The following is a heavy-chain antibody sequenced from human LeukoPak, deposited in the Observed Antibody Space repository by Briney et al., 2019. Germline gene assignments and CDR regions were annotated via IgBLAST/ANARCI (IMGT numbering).Heavy chain of an antibody. Sequence: GASVKVSCKASGYTFTSYYMHWVRQAPGQGLEWMGIINPSGGSTSYAQKFQGRVTMTRDTSTSTVYMELSSLRSEDTAVYYCARGLEEYDFWSGYYGYWGQGTLVTVSS. CDR2: INPSGGST. CDR1: GYTFTSYY. CDR3: ARGLEEYDFWSGYYGY. V-gene: IGHV1-46*01. D-gene: IGHD3-3*01. J-gene: IGHJ4*02.